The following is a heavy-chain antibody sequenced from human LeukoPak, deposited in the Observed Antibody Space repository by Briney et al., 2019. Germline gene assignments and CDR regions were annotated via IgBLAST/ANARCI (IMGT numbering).Heavy chain of an antibody. V-gene: IGHV3-9*03. CDR1: VFTFDVYA. J-gene: IGHJ4*02. CDR3: AKELRGYFDY. D-gene: IGHD2-15*01. CDR2: ISWNSGYI. Sequence: GRSLRLSCAASVFTFDVYAMHCVRHAPGKGLEGVSGISWNSGYIDYGDSVKGRFTISRDNAKNSLYLQMSSLRAEDMALYYCAKELRGYFDYWGQGTLVTVSS.